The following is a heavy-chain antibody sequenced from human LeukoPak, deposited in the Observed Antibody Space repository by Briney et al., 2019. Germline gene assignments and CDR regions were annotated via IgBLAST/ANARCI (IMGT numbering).Heavy chain of an antibody. CDR2: INHSGST. J-gene: IGHJ6*04. CDR3: ARDGVGGYCSSPSPPPFSYYHGVDV. D-gene: IGHD2-2*01. CDR1: GGSFSGYY. V-gene: IGHV4-34*01. Sequence: SETLSLTCAVYGGSFSGYYWSWIRQPPGKGLEWIGEINHSGSTNYNPSLKSRVTISVDTSKNQFSLKLSSVTAADTAVYYCARDGVGGYCSSPSPPPFSYYHGVDVGGKGPRATFP.